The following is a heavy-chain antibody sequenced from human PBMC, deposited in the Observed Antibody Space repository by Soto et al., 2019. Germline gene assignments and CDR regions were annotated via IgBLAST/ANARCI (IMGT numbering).Heavy chain of an antibody. CDR2: IWSDGTKK. V-gene: IGHV3-33*01. J-gene: IGHJ4*02. CDR1: GFAFSNYG. Sequence: PGGSLRLSCTASGFAFSNYGIHWVRQAPGRGLEWVAVIWSDGTKKFYAGSVRGRFTISRDNSKNTIYLQMNSLRAEDTAVYYCERHCGEQQAGKETVSHFDHWGQGTLVTVSS. CDR3: ERHCGEQQAGKETVSHFDH. D-gene: IGHD3-10*01.